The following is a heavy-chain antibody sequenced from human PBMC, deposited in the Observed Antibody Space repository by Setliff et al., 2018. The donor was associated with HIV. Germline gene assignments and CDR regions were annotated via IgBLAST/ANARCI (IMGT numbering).Heavy chain of an antibody. Sequence: ASVKVSCKASGYTFTSYAIHWVRQAPGQSLEWMGWINAGYGNTKYSQKFQGRVTTTEDTSTDTAYMELSSLRPEDTAVYYCARADSSNWYHVDYWGQGTLVTVSS. CDR1: GYTFTSYA. CDR2: INAGYGNT. D-gene: IGHD6-13*01. CDR3: ARADSSNWYHVDY. V-gene: IGHV1-3*01. J-gene: IGHJ4*02.